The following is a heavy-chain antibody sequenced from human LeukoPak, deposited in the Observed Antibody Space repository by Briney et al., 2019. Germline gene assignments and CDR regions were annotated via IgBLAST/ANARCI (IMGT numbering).Heavy chain of an antibody. CDR1: GGTFSSYA. V-gene: IGHV1-69*05. CDR3: ASTYYYDSSGYYYVH. D-gene: IGHD3-22*01. CDR2: IIPIFGTA. Sequence: ASVKVSCKASGGTFSSYAISWVRQAPGQGLEWMGRIIPIFGTANYAQKFQGSVTITTDESTSTAYMELSSLRSEDTVVYYCASTYYYDSSGYYYVHWGQGTLVTVSS. J-gene: IGHJ4*02.